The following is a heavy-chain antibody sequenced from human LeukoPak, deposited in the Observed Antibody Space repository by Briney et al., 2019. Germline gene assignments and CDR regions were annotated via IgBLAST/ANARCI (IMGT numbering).Heavy chain of an antibody. J-gene: IGHJ3*02. CDR1: GYSFTSYW. CDR2: IYPGDSYT. D-gene: IGHD3-10*01. V-gene: IGHV5-51*01. CDR3: ARRSGSDALDI. Sequence: GESLKISCKGSGYSFTSYWIAWVRQMPGKGLEWMGIIYPGDSYTTYSPSFQGQVTISADKSISTAYLQWRSPKASDTAMYYCARRSGSDALDIWGQGTMVTVSS.